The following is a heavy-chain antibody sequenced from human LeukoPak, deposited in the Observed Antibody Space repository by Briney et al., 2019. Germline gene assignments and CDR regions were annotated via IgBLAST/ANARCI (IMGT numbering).Heavy chain of an antibody. CDR3: ARDWLGRRGMDV. D-gene: IGHD2-15*01. CDR2: IYAGGST. CDR1: GFSVSSNY. V-gene: IGHV3-53*04. J-gene: IGHJ6*02. Sequence: PGGSLRLSCAGSGFSVSSNYMSWVRQAPGKGLEWVSIIYAGGSTYYADSVKGRFTIFRRSSNNTLYLQINSLRPEDTAVYYCARDWLGRRGMDVWGQGTTVTVSS.